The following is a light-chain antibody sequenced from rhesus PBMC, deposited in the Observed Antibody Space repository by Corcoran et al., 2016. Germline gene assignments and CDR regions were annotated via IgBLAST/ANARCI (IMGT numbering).Light chain of an antibody. CDR1: ENVNNY. CDR3: QHSYDTPFT. J-gene: IGKJ3*01. V-gene: IGKV1-74*01. CDR2: AAS. Sequence: DIQMTQSPSSLSASVGDRVTITCRASENVNNYLHWYQQKQGKAPKLLIYAASTLQSGVPSRFSGSGSGTKYTFTISSLQPEDVATYYCQHSYDTPFTFGPGTKLDIK.